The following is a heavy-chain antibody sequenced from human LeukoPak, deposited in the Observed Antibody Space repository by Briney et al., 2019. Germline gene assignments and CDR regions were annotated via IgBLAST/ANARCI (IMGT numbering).Heavy chain of an antibody. CDR2: ISSSSSYI. Sequence: GGSLRLSCAASGFTFSSYSMNWVRQAPGKGLEWVSSISSSSSYIYYAGSVKGRFTISRDNAKNSLYLQMNSLRAEDTAVYYCARDSRAAGIRLDWFDPWGQGTLVTVSS. V-gene: IGHV3-21*01. CDR3: ARDSRAAGIRLDWFDP. J-gene: IGHJ5*02. CDR1: GFTFSSYS. D-gene: IGHD6-13*01.